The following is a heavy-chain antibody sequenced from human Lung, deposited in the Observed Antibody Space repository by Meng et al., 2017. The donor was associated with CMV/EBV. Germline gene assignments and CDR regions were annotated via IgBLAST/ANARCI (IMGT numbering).Heavy chain of an antibody. D-gene: IGHD6-13*01. V-gene: IGHV1-46*01. J-gene: IGHJ4*03. CDR2: INPSDNTT. CDR1: GYTLTNYY. CDR3: ARDLGYSSSWYFQYYFDG. Sequence: ASVXVSXKASGYTLTNYYIHWVRQAPGQGLEWMGIINPSDNTTIYAQKFQGRVTMTRDTSTSTVYMELSSLRSDDTALYYCARDLGYSSSWYFQYYFDGWXHRTLVTVSS.